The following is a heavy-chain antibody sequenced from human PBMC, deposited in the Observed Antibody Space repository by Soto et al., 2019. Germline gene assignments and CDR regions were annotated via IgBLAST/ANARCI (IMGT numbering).Heavy chain of an antibody. J-gene: IGHJ3*02. CDR3: ARGSPSFPMVRARGDAFDI. V-gene: IGHV3-30-3*01. CDR2: ISYDGSNK. D-gene: IGHD3-10*01. Sequence: QVQLVESGGGVVQPGRSLRLSCAASGFTFSSYAMHWVRQAPGKGLEWVAVISYDGSNKYYADSVKGRFTISRDNSKNTLYLQMNSLRAEDTAVYYCARGSPSFPMVRARGDAFDIWGQGTMVTVSS. CDR1: GFTFSSYA.